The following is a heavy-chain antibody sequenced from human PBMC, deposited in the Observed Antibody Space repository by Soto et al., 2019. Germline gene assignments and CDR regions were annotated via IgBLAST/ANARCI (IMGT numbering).Heavy chain of an antibody. CDR2: ISISSSDR. V-gene: IGHV3-21*06. J-gene: IGHJ4*01. Sequence: PGGSLRLSCAASGLTLRTYTMNWVRQAPGKGLEWVSSISISSSDRYYADSVRGRFTISRDNAKNALYLHMSSLRADDTAVYFCVRGMNPLFGGQGTLVTVSS. CDR3: VRGMNPLF. CDR1: GLTLRTYT.